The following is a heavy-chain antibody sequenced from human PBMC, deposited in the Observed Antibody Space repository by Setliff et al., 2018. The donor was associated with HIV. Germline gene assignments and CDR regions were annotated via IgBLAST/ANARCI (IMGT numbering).Heavy chain of an antibody. Sequence: GSLRLSCAASGFTFSNYSMNWVRQAPGKGLEWVSSISSSGGTIYYADSVKGRFTISRDNAKKSLYLQMNSLRADDTAVYYCARAFSGYYFDYWGQGTLVTVSS. CDR2: ISSSGGTI. V-gene: IGHV3-48*04. CDR1: GFTFSNYS. CDR3: ARAFSGYYFDY. J-gene: IGHJ4*02. D-gene: IGHD3-3*01.